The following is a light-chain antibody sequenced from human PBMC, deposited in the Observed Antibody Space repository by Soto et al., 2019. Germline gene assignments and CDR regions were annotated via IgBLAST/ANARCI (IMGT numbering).Light chain of an antibody. CDR2: VAS. Sequence: EIVLTQSPGTLSLSPGERATLSCRASQSVGGSYLAWFQQKPGQAPRLLIYVASTRATGVPDRFSGSGSATDFSLTINILEAEDFAVYYCQHYGSSPWTFGQGTKVEIK. J-gene: IGKJ1*01. V-gene: IGKV3-20*01. CDR3: QHYGSSPWT. CDR1: QSVGGSY.